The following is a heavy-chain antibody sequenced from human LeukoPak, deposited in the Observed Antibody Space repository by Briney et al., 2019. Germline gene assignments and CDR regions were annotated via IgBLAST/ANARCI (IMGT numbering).Heavy chain of an antibody. Sequence: GGSLRLSCEASGFTFSTYPMHWVRQAPGKGLQWVAAISYDGSNKHYADSVKGRFTISRDNSKNTLYMQMNSQRAEDTAVYYCATGDLSYFAYWGQGTLVTVSS. D-gene: IGHD1-26*01. CDR2: ISYDGSNK. CDR3: ATGDLSYFAY. CDR1: GFTFSTYP. J-gene: IGHJ4*02. V-gene: IGHV3-30*04.